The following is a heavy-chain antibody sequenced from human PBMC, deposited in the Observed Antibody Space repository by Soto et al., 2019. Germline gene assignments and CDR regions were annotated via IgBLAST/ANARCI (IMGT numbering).Heavy chain of an antibody. D-gene: IGHD3-16*01. Sequence: QITLKESGPRLVKPTQTLTLTCTFSRFSLTTRGVGVGWIRQPPGKALECLALIYWDDDKRYRPSLQSRLSITKDTSKNQVVLTMTNVDPVDTATYYCAHIPNYYQYEWFDPWGQGTLVSVSS. CDR3: AHIPNYYQYEWFDP. CDR2: IYWDDDK. J-gene: IGHJ5*02. V-gene: IGHV2-5*02. CDR1: RFSLTTRGVG.